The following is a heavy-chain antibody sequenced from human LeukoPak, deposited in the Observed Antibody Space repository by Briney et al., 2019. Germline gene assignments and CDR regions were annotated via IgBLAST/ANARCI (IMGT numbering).Heavy chain of an antibody. V-gene: IGHV7-4-1*02. CDR1: VYTFTSYA. Sequence: ASVKVSFKASVYTFTSYAMNWVRQAPGQGLEWMGWINTNTGNPTYAQGFTGRFVFSLDTSVSTAYLQASSLKAEYTAVSYFSTSYGSGSYPFDYWGQGTLVTVSS. J-gene: IGHJ4*02. CDR2: INTNTGNP. D-gene: IGHD3-10*01. CDR3: STSYGSGSYPFDY.